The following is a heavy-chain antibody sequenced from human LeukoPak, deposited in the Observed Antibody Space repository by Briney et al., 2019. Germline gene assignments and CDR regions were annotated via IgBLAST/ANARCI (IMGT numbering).Heavy chain of an antibody. J-gene: IGHJ5*02. CDR1: GGSISSSSYY. CDR2: IYYSGST. V-gene: IGHV4-39*02. D-gene: IGHD6-19*01. Sequence: SETLSLTCTVSGGSISSSSYYWGWIRQPPGKGLEWIGSIYYSGSTYYNPSLKSRVTISVDTSKNQFSLKLSSVTAADTAVYYCAREEYSSGWYQNNWFDPWGQGTLVTVSS. CDR3: AREEYSSGWYQNNWFDP.